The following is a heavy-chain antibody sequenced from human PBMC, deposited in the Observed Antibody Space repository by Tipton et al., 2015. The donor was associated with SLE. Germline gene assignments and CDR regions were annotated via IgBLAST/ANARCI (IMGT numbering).Heavy chain of an antibody. CDR2: IYTSGST. CDR3: ARANWGGVGVPGAFDI. J-gene: IGHJ3*02. CDR1: GGSISSGSYY. Sequence: LRLSCTVSGGSISSGSYYWSWIRQPAGKGLEWIGRIYTSGSTNYNPPLKSRVTISVDTSKKQFSLKLSSVTAADTAVYYCARANWGGVGVPGAFDIWGQGTIVTVSS. V-gene: IGHV4-61*02. D-gene: IGHD7-27*01.